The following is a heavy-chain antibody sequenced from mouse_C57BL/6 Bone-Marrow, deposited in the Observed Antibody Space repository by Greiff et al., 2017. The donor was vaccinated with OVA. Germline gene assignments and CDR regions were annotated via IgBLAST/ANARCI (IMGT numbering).Heavy chain of an antibody. V-gene: IGHV5-6*01. Sequence: EVKLMESGGDLVKPGGSLKLSCAASGFTFSSYGMSWVRQTPDKRLEWVATISSGGSYTYSPDRVKGRFTISRDNAKNTLYLQRSSLKAEDTAMYYCARNWFAYWGQGTLVTVSA. J-gene: IGHJ3*01. CDR2: ISSGGSYT. CDR3: ARNWFAY. CDR1: GFTFSSYG.